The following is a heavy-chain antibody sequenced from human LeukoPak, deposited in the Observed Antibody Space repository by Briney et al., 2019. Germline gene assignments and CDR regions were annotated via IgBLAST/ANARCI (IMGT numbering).Heavy chain of an antibody. CDR3: ARQGGDEVFDY. J-gene: IGHJ4*02. V-gene: IGHV4-39*01. CDR2: GYYSGNT. Sequence: SETLSLTCTVSGGSISSSSYYWGWIRQPPGKGLEWIGNGYYSGNTYQNPSLKSRVTISVDTSKNQFSLRLSSVTAADTAVYYCARQGGDEVFDYWGQGTLVTVSS. CDR1: GGSISSSSYY. D-gene: IGHD2-21*01.